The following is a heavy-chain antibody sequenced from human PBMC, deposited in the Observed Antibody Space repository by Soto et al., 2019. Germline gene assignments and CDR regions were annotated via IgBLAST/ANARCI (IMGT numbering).Heavy chain of an antibody. Sequence: GGSLRLSCAASGFTFSSYSMNWVRQAPGKGLEWVSYISSSSSTIYYADSVKGRFTISRDNAKNSLYLQMNSLRAEDTAVYYCARDGDTAMVTGAFDIWGQGTMVTVSS. V-gene: IGHV3-48*01. CDR1: GFTFSSYS. J-gene: IGHJ3*02. D-gene: IGHD5-18*01. CDR3: ARDGDTAMVTGAFDI. CDR2: ISSSSSTI.